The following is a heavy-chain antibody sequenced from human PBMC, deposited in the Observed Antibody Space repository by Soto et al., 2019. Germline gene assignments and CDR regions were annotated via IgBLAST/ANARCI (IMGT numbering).Heavy chain of an antibody. J-gene: IGHJ6*02. CDR1: GDTFKNCV. Sequence: QVQVVQSGVEVRRPGSSVKVSCKASGDTFKNCVISWVRQAPGQGLEWMGGIIPLFGTTDVSQRFQGRTTITTDESTTTAYMEPSRLRSEDPATYYCAAELGCGKLSVVWGQGTTVIVSS. D-gene: IGHD7-27*01. CDR3: AAELGCGKLSVV. CDR2: IIPLFGTT. V-gene: IGHV1-69*01.